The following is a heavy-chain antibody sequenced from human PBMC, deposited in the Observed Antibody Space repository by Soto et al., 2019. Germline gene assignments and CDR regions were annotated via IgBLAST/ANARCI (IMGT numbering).Heavy chain of an antibody. CDR2: IKQDGSEK. Sequence: GGSLRLSCAASGFTFSSYWMSWVRQAPGKGLEWVANIKQDGSEKYYVDSVKGRFTISRDNAKNSLYLQMNSLRAEDTAVYYCARGLVLYYYDSSGYSPFDYWGQGTLVTVSS. CDR1: GFTFSSYW. CDR3: ARGLVLYYYDSSGYSPFDY. D-gene: IGHD3-22*01. J-gene: IGHJ4*02. V-gene: IGHV3-7*05.